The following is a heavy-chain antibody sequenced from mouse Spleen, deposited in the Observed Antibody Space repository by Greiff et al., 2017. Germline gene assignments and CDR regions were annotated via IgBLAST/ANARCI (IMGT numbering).Heavy chain of an antibody. CDR1: GFTFSDYG. CDR3: AREWDYFDY. CDR2: ISSGSSTI. J-gene: IGHJ2*01. V-gene: IGHV5-17*01. Sequence: EVKVVESGGGLVKPGASLKLSCAASGFTFSDYGMHWVRQAPEKGLEWVAYISSGSSTIYYADTVKGRFTISRDNAKNTLFLQMTSLRSEDTAMYYCAREWDYFDYWGQGTTLTVSS.